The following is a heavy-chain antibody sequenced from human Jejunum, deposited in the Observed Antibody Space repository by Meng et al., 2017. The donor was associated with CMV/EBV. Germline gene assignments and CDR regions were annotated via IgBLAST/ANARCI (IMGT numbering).Heavy chain of an antibody. CDR1: GGSITDYY. V-gene: IGHV4-4*07. Sequence: QVQLQESGPGLVKPSETLSRTCTVSGGSITDYYWSWIRQPAGKRLEWIGRFYYTGSTNYNPSLENRVTMSLDTSKNRFSLNLSSVTAADTAVYYCARAAVDTGDFDLWGLGILVTVSS. CDR3: ARAAVDTGDFDL. CDR2: FYYTGST. J-gene: IGHJ4*02. D-gene: IGHD6-25*01.